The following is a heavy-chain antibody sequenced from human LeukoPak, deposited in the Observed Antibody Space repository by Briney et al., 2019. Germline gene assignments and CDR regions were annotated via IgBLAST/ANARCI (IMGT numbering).Heavy chain of an antibody. D-gene: IGHD1-14*01. J-gene: IGHJ6*03. V-gene: IGHV4-38-2*02. CDR2: IYHSGST. CDR3: ASTNPEPYYYYYYYMDV. Sequence: SETLSLACTVSGYSISSGYYWGWIRQPPGKGLEWIGSIYHSGSTYYNPSLKSRVTISVDTSKNQFSLKLSSVTAADTAVYYCASTNPEPYYYYYYYMDVWGKGTTVTVSS. CDR1: GYSISSGYY.